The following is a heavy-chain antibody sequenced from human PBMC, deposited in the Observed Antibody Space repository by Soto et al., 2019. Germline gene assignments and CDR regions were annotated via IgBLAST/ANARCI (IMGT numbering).Heavy chain of an antibody. V-gene: IGHV4-59*01. Sequence: SETLSLTCSVSCGSISGSYWSWIRQSPGKGLERLGYVYYTGSTNYSPSLRSRVSISVDTSKNEFSLRLSSVTAADTAVYFCARSVAVPGAHIDYWGQGTQVTVSS. D-gene: IGHD6-19*01. CDR2: VYYTGST. J-gene: IGHJ4*02. CDR3: ARSVAVPGAHIDY. CDR1: CGSISGSY.